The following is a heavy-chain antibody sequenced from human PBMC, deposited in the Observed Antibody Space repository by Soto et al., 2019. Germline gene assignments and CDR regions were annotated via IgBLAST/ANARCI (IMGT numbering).Heavy chain of an antibody. J-gene: IGHJ6*02. CDR1: GFTFSDYG. Sequence: QVQLVESGGGVVQPGWSLRLSCAASGFTFSDYGMHWVRQAPGEGLQWVAVIWFDGSNEHYADSVKGRFTISRDNSKNTLYLQMSILRAGDTAVYYCARGSLYCSSTSWSYGMDVWGQGTTVTVSS. V-gene: IGHV3-33*01. D-gene: IGHD2-15*01. CDR2: IWFDGSNE. CDR3: ARGSLYCSSTSWSYGMDV.